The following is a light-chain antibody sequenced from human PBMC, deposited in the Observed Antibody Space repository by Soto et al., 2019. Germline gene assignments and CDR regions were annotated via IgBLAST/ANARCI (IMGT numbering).Light chain of an antibody. Sequence: DIQMTQSPSSVSASIGDRVTITCPASQNIRFWLAWYQQQPGKAPKALIRGASSLQPGVPSRFSGSGSGTDFTLTIISQQPEDFATYYCQQSHIFPPTFGGGTKVEI. V-gene: IGKV1D-12*01. CDR2: GAS. CDR1: QNIRFW. J-gene: IGKJ4*01. CDR3: QQSHIFPPT.